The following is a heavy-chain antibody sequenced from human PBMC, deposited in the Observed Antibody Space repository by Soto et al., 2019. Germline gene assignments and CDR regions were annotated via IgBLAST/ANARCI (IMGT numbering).Heavy chain of an antibody. V-gene: IGHV3-11*05. CDR2: ISSSSSYT. D-gene: IGHD5-12*01. J-gene: IGHJ4*02. CDR1: GFTFCDYY. CDR3: ARDHHRYSGYDYVDY. Sequence: GGSLRLSCAASGFTFCDYYMSWIRQAPGKGLEWVSYISSSSSYTNHADSVKGRFTISRDNAKNSLYLQMNSLRADDTAVYYCARDHHRYSGYDYVDYWGQGTLVTVSS.